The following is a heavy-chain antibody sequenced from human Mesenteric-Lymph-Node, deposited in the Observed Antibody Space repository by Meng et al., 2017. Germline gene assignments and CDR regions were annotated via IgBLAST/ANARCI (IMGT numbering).Heavy chain of an antibody. CDR3: AKDDDSGYDRILVRFEY. J-gene: IGHJ4*02. Sequence: GESLKISCAASGFTFSSNDMSWVRQAPGKGLEWVSAISGSGDTTFYADSVKGRFTISRDNSKNTLYLQMNSLRAEDTAVYYCAKDDDSGYDRILVRFEYWGQGTLVTVSS. CDR1: GFTFSSND. V-gene: IGHV3-23*01. D-gene: IGHD5-12*01. CDR2: ISGSGDTT.